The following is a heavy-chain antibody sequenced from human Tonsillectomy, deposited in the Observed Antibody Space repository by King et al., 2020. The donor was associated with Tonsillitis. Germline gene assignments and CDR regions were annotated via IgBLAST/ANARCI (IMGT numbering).Heavy chain of an antibody. V-gene: IGHV4-59*08. CDR1: GGSISSYY. J-gene: IGHJ2*01. Sequence: QLQESGPGLVKPSETLSLTCTVSGGSISSYYWSWIRQPPGKGLEWIGYIYYSGSTNYNPSLKSRVTISVDTSKNQFSLKLSSVTAADTAVYYCARRYGSGSYFQRLWYFDLWGRGTLVTVSS. CDR3: ARRYGSGSYFQRLWYFDL. D-gene: IGHD3-10*01. CDR2: IYYSGST.